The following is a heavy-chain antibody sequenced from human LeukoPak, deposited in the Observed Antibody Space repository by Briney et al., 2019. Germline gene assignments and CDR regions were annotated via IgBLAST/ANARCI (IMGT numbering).Heavy chain of an antibody. CDR3: ATKQWLAPPPDS. J-gene: IGHJ4*02. V-gene: IGHV3-74*01. D-gene: IGHD6-19*01. Sequence: SGGSLRLSCAASGFTFSKYWMLWVRQAPRKGLESVSRINTDGTVTTYADSVKGRFTVSRENADNTMFLQMNSVRDEDTAVYYCATKQWLAPPPDSWGQGTPVTVSS. CDR1: GFTFSKYW. CDR2: INTDGTVT.